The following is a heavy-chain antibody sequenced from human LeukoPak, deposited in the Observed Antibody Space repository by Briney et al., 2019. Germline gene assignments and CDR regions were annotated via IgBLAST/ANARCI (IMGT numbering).Heavy chain of an antibody. V-gene: IGHV6-1*01. D-gene: IGHD2-2*01. J-gene: IGHJ5*02. Sequence: SQTLSLTCAISGDSVSNNSASWNWIRQSPSRDLEWLGRTYYRSTWYNDYAVSVRGRITVNPDTSKNQFSLHLNSVTPEDTAVYYCARRLTQYDCFDPWGQGILVTVSS. CDR2: TYYRSTWYN. CDR3: ARRLTQYDCFDP. CDR1: GDSVSNNSAS.